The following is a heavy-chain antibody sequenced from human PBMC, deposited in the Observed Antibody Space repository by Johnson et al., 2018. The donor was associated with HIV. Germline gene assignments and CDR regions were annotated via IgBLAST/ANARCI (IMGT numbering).Heavy chain of an antibody. CDR1: GFTFSNYP. Sequence: VQLVESGGGLVQSGGSQRLSCAASGFTFSNYPMHWVRQAPGKGLEYVSGISSNGGSTNYANSVKGRFTISRDNSKNSLYLQMNTLRAEDTAVYYCARGRAAAGTAYDFDIWGQGTMVTVSS. J-gene: IGHJ3*02. CDR2: ISSNGGST. D-gene: IGHD6-13*01. V-gene: IGHV3-64*01. CDR3: ARGRAAAGTAYDFDI.